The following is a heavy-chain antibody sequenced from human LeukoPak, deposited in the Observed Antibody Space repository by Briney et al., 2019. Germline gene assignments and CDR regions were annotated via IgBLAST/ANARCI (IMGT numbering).Heavy chain of an antibody. CDR1: GFTFSSYW. J-gene: IGHJ5*02. CDR3: AWYSSGWYYREFDP. CDR2: IKQDGSEK. V-gene: IGHV3-7*01. D-gene: IGHD6-19*01. Sequence: GGPLRLSCAASGFTFSSYWMSWVRQAPGKGLEWVANIKQDGSEKYYVDSVKGRFTISRDNAKSSLYLQMNSLRAEETAVYDCAWYSSGWYYREFDPWGQGTLVTVSS.